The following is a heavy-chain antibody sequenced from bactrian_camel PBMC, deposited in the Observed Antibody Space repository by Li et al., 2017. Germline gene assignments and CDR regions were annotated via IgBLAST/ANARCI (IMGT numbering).Heavy chain of an antibody. CDR2: IRSGLGTT. Sequence: VQLVESGGGLVQPGGSLRVSCTDSGITFSSYDMSWVRQAPGKGLEWVSSIRSGLGTTYYADSLKDRFTISRDNAKNTLYLQLNSLNIEDTAMYYCTKAILLVVEGWGQGTQVTVS. J-gene: IGHJ4*01. CDR3: TKAILLVVEG. D-gene: IGHD1*01. V-gene: IGHV3S40*01. CDR1: GITFSSYD.